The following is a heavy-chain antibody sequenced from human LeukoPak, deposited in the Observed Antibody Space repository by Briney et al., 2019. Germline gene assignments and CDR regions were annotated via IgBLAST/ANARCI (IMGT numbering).Heavy chain of an antibody. CDR1: GYTFTSYG. CDR3: ARGRRGGGWYWNAFDI. J-gene: IGHJ3*02. Sequence: ASVKVSCKASGYTFTSYGISWVRQAPGQGLEWMGWISAYNGNTNYAQKLQGRVTMTTDTSTSTAYMELRSLRSDDTAVYYCARGRRGGGWYWNAFDIWGQGTMVTVSS. CDR2: ISAYNGNT. V-gene: IGHV1-18*01. D-gene: IGHD2-15*01.